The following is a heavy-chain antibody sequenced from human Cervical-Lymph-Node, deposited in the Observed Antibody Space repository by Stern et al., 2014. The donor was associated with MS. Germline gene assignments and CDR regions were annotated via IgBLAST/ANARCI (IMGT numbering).Heavy chain of an antibody. J-gene: IGHJ6*02. D-gene: IGHD1-14*01. CDR3: ARRPSEEPATYYYGMDV. V-gene: IGHV1-3*01. CDR2: INAGNGNT. CDR1: GYTFTSYA. Sequence: VQLVQSGAEVKKPGASVKVSCKASGYTFTSYAMHWVRQAPGQRLEWMGWINAGNGNTKYSQKFQGRVTITRDQSASTAYMELSSLRSEDTAVYYCARRPSEEPATYYYGMDVWGQGTTVTVSS.